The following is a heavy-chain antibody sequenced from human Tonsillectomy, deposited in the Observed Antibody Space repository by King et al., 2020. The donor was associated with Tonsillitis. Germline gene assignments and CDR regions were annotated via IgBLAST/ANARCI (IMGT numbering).Heavy chain of an antibody. Sequence: LQLQESGPGLVKPSETLSLTCTVSGGSISSSYYYWGWIRRPPGKGLEWIGSFYFSGSTYYNPSLKSRVTISVDTSKNQFSLKLSSVTAADTAVYYCARVWFGGGGGEGTFDYWGQGTLVTVSS. J-gene: IGHJ4*02. CDR1: GGSISSSYYY. D-gene: IGHD3-10*01. CDR2: FYFSGST. V-gene: IGHV4-39*07. CDR3: ARVWFGGGGGEGTFDY.